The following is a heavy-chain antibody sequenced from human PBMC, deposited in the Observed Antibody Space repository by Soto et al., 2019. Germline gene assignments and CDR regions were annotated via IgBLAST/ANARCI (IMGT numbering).Heavy chain of an antibody. CDR3: ARDTPAAAGTDCDF. CDR1: GYTITSDG. V-gene: IGHV1-18*01. D-gene: IGHD6-13*01. CDR2: ISAYNGNT. J-gene: IGHJ4*02. Sequence: GASAKVSCKASGYTITSDGISWVRPAAGQGLEWMGWISAYNGNTNYAQKLQGRVTMTTDTSTSTAYMELRSLRSDDTAGDYCARDTPAAAGTDCDFWGQGTRVTVSA.